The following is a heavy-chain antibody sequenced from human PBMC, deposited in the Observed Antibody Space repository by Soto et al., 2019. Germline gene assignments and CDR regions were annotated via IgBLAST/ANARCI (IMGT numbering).Heavy chain of an antibody. Sequence: GGSLRLSCSASGFTFSNYWMHWVRQGPGKGLVWVARLNIDGSTRNYADSVKGRFTISRDNAQNTLFLQMNSLSAEDTAVYYCARGGHFYGVYYHPVGFDYCGQRSQVPVSA. V-gene: IGHV3-74*01. CDR2: LNIDGSTR. CDR3: ARGGHFYGVYYHPVGFDY. J-gene: IGHJ4*02. D-gene: IGHD2-8*01. CDR1: GFTFSNYW.